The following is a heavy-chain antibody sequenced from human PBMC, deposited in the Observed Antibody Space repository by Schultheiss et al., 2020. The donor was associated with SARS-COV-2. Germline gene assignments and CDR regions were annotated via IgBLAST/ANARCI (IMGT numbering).Heavy chain of an antibody. D-gene: IGHD3-10*01. V-gene: IGHV4-61*05. CDR1: GGSISSSSYY. CDR2: IYYSGST. J-gene: IGHJ4*02. Sequence: SETLSLTCTVSGGSISSSSYYWGWIRQPPGKGLEWIGYIYYSGSTNYNPSLKSRVTISVDTSKNQFSLKLSSVTAADTAVYYCATLVRRTATGNLDYWGRGTLVTVSS. CDR3: ATLVRRTATGNLDY.